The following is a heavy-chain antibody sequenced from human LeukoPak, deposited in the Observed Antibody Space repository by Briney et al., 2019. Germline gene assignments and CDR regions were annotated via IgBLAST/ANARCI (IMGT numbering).Heavy chain of an antibody. V-gene: IGHV3-30*18. CDR3: AKDGRTSGYYAGFVDY. CDR2: ISYDVNEK. D-gene: IGHD3-22*01. CDR1: GFTFSSYG. Sequence: GRSLRLSCAASGFTFSSYGMHWVRQAPGKGLEWVAVISYDVNEKYYVDSVKGRFTISRDNSENTLYLQMNSLRAEDTAVYYCAKDGRTSGYYAGFVDYWGQGTMVTVSS. J-gene: IGHJ4*02.